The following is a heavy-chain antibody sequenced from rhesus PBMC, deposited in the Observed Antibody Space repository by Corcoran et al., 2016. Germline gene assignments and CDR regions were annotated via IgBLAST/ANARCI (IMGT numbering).Heavy chain of an antibody. CDR2: TNINNGST. D-gene: IGHD2-39*01. CDR3: ARDHGVGATKYYFDY. J-gene: IGHJ4*01. V-gene: IGHV4-80*01. CDR1: GASVNRYW. Sequence: QVQLQESGPGLVKPSETLSLTCAVSGASVNRYWWSWIRQPPGKGLDWIGETNINNGSTNYNPSLKSRGTISKEASKNQFALKLKSVTAEDTAVYYCARDHGVGATKYYFDYWGQGVLVTVSS.